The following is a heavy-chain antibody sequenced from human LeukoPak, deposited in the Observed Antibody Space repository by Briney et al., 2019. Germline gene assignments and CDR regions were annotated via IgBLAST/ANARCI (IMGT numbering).Heavy chain of an antibody. D-gene: IGHD2-2*01. CDR3: ARHIVVVPAATPNWFDP. CDR1: GGSFSGYY. J-gene: IGHJ5*02. Sequence: TSETLSLTCAVYGGSFSGYYWSWIRQPPGKGLEWIGEINHSGSTNYNPSLKSRVTISVDTPKNQFSLKLSSVTAADTAVYYCARHIVVVPAATPNWFDPWGQGTLVTVSS. CDR2: INHSGST. V-gene: IGHV4-34*01.